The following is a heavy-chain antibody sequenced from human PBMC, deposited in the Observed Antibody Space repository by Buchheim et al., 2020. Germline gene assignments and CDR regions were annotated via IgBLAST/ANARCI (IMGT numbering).Heavy chain of an antibody. CDR2: INHNSGGT. Sequence: QVQLVQSGAEVKKPGASVKVSCKASGYTFTGYYMHWVRQAPGQGLEWMGWINHNSGGTNYAQKFQGRVTMTRDTSISTAYMELSRLRSDDTAVYYCAREWGGIVVVAAPLDYWGQGTL. V-gene: IGHV1-2*02. CDR3: AREWGGIVVVAAPLDY. D-gene: IGHD2-15*01. J-gene: IGHJ4*02. CDR1: GYTFTGYY.